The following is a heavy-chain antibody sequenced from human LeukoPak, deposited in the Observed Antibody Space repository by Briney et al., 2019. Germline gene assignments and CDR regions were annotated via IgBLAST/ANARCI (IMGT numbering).Heavy chain of an antibody. Sequence: GGSLRLSCAASGFTFSNAWVSWVRQAPGKGLEWVGRIKSKTDGGTTDYAAPVKGRFTISRDDSKNTLYLQMNSLRAEDTAIYYCTKERPEEYYESGSYFDFWGQGTLVTVSS. D-gene: IGHD3-10*01. CDR3: TKERPEEYYESGSYFDF. V-gene: IGHV3-15*01. J-gene: IGHJ4*02. CDR1: GFTFSNAW. CDR2: IKSKTDGGTT.